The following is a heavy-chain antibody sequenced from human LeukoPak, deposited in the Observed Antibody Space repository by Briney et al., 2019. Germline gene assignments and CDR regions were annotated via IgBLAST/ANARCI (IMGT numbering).Heavy chain of an antibody. CDR1: GFTSGFSFSNCW. Sequence: GGSLRLSCAASGFTSGFSFSNCWMHWVRQAPGKGLEWVSRIDADVTTTNYADSVKGRFTISRDNAKNTLYLQMNSLRAEDTAVYYCARKAGGYSYGPLDYWGQGTLVTVSA. V-gene: IGHV3-74*01. CDR2: IDADVTTT. J-gene: IGHJ4*02. D-gene: IGHD5-18*01. CDR3: ARKAGGYSYGPLDY.